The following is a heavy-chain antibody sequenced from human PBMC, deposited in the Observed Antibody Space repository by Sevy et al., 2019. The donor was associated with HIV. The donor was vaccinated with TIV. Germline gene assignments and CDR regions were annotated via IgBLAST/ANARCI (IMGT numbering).Heavy chain of an antibody. J-gene: IGHJ5*02. V-gene: IGHV3-23*01. D-gene: IGHD5-12*01. Sequence: GGSLRLSCAASGFTFSSYAMSWVRQAPGKGLEWVSAISGSGISTYYADSVKGRFTISRDNSKNTLYLQMNNLRAEDTAVFYCAKGIGYSGYETDHWGQGTLVTVSS. CDR2: ISGSGIST. CDR3: AKGIGYSGYETDH. CDR1: GFTFSSYA.